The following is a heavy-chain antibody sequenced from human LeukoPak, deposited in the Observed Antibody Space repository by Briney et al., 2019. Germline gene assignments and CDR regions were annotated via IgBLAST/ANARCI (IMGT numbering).Heavy chain of an antibody. V-gene: IGHV5-10-1*01. CDR2: IDPSDSYT. D-gene: IGHD2-15*01. J-gene: IGHJ5*02. CDR1: GYSFTSYW. Sequence: GESLMISSKGSGYSFTSYWISWVRQMPGKGLEWMRRIDPSDSYTNYSPSFQGHITISADKSISTAYLQWSSLKASDTAMYYCARLYCSGGSCYRHNWFDPWGQGTLVTVSS. CDR3: ARLYCSGGSCYRHNWFDP.